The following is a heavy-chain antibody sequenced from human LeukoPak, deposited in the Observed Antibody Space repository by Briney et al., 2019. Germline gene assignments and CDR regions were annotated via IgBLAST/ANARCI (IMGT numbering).Heavy chain of an antibody. CDR2: ISSSSSYT. V-gene: IGHV3-11*03. J-gene: IGHJ4*02. CDR3: AAGTAADY. Sequence: GGSLRLSCVVSGIPYSDYYMNWIRQAPGKGLEWISYISSSSSYTDYADSVKGRFTISRDNAQNALFLQMNSLRVEDTAVYYCAAGTAADYWGQGTLVTVSS. CDR1: GIPYSDYY. D-gene: IGHD6-13*01.